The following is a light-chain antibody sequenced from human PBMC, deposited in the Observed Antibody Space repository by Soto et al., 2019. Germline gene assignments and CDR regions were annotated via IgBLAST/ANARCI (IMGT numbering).Light chain of an antibody. CDR1: SSDVGGYNY. CDR2: DVS. J-gene: IGLJ1*01. V-gene: IGLV2-14*01. Sequence: QSALTQPASVSGSPGQSITISRTGTSSDVGGYNYVSWYQQHPGKAPKLMIYDVSNRPSGASNRFSGSKSGNTASLTISGLQAEYDADYYCRSYTSSSTYVFGTGNKVTVL. CDR3: RSYTSSSTYV.